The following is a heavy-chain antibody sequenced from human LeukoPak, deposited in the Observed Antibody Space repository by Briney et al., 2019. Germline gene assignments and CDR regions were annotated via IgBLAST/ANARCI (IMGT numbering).Heavy chain of an antibody. CDR2: MYTGGTT. D-gene: IGHD2-21*01. CDR1: GFTVSGTH. Sequence: PGGSLRLSWAASGFTVSGTHMSWVRQAPGKGLEWVSAMYTGGTTYYADSVTGRFTVSRDTSRNTLFLHMNRLRAEDTAVYYCAKGDATSGGGLASWGQGTLVIVSS. J-gene: IGHJ5*01. V-gene: IGHV3-53*01. CDR3: AKGDATSGGGLAS.